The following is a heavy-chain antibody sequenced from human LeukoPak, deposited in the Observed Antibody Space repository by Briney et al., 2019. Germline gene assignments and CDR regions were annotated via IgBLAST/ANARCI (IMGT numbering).Heavy chain of an antibody. CDR3: ARLPPTYYDFWSGSDYFDY. V-gene: IGHV1-2*02. CDR1: GYTFTGYY. D-gene: IGHD3-3*01. Sequence: GASVKVSCKASGYTFTGYYMHWVRQAPGQGLEWMGWINPSSGGTNYAQKFQGRVTMTRDTSISTAYMELSRLRSDDTAVYYCARLPPTYYDFWSGSDYFDYWGQGTLVTVSS. J-gene: IGHJ4*02. CDR2: INPSSGGT.